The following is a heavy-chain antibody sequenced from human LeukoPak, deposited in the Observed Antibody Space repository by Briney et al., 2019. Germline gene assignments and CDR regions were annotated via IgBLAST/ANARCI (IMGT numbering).Heavy chain of an antibody. V-gene: IGHV3-23*01. CDR3: AKSPYSSSSGWFDP. CDR1: GFTFSSYV. Sequence: PGGSLRLSCAASGFTFSSYVMSWVRQAPGKGLKRVSAISGSGGSTYYADSVKGRFTISRDNSKNTLNLQMNSLRAEDTAVYYCAKSPYSSSSGWFDPWGQGTLVTVSS. J-gene: IGHJ5*02. D-gene: IGHD6-6*01. CDR2: ISGSGGST.